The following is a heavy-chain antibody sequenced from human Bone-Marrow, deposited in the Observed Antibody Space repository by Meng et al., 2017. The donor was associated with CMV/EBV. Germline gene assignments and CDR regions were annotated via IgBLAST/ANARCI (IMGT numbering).Heavy chain of an antibody. CDR3: ARDSSFLEWLYDY. J-gene: IGHJ4*02. V-gene: IGHV3-21*01. Sequence: SAVFTFSSYSRNWVSQAPEKGLEWVASVRGIGSDVNYADSVKGRFTISRDSAKNSLYLQMNSLRAEDTAVYYCARDSSFLEWLYDYWGQGTLVTVSS. CDR1: VFTFSSYS. D-gene: IGHD3-3*02. CDR2: VRGIGSDV.